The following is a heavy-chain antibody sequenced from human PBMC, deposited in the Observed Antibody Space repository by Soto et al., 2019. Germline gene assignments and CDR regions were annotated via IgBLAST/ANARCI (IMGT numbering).Heavy chain of an antibody. Sequence: SETLSLTCSVSGGSISNSSYLWGWVRQPPGKGLQWIGSVSHIGSTNYNPSLKSRVTVSMDKSKNLFSLRLFFVTAADTAVYYCARVNLAAAGEFDYWGQGALVTVSS. CDR2: VSHIGST. V-gene: IGHV4-39*07. J-gene: IGHJ4*02. D-gene: IGHD6-13*01. CDR3: ARVNLAAAGEFDY. CDR1: GGSISNSSYL.